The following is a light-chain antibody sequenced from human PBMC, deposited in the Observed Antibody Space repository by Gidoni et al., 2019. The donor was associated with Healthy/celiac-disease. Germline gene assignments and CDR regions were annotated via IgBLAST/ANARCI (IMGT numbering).Light chain of an antibody. CDR2: EVS. CDR3: SSYTSSSTPCVV. V-gene: IGLV2-14*01. CDR1: SSDVGGYNY. J-gene: IGLJ2*01. Sequence: QSALTQPASVSGSPGQSITISCTGTSSDVGGYNYVSWYQQHPGKAPKLMIYEVSNRPSGVSNRFSGSKSGNTASPTISGLQAEDEADYYCSSYTSSSTPCVVFGGGTKLTVL.